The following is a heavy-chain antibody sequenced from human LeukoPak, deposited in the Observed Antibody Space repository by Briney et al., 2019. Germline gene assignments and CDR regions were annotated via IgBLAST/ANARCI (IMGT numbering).Heavy chain of an antibody. CDR3: ARASVVPAAIRHYYYYMDV. Sequence: SETLSLTCTVSGYSISSGYYWGWIRQPPGKGLEWIGSIYHSGSTYYNPSLKSRVTISVDTSKNQFSLKLSSVTAADTAVYYCARASVVPAAIRHYYYYMDVWGKGTTVTVSS. D-gene: IGHD2-2*02. CDR2: IYHSGST. J-gene: IGHJ6*03. CDR1: GYSISSGYY. V-gene: IGHV4-38-2*02.